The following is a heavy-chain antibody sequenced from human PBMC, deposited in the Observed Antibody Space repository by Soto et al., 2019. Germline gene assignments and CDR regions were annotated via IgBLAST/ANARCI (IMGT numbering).Heavy chain of an antibody. CDR2: IYFTGNT. CDR1: GGSITSSSHF. Sequence: SETLSLTCTVSGGSITSSSHFWGWVRQPAGKGLEWIGTIYFTGNTYYTPSLKSRLTMSIGTSKNEFSLRLNSVTAADTAVYYCAGQTFTIAAASYGRSNWFDPWGPGTLVTVSS. V-gene: IGHV4-39*01. J-gene: IGHJ5*02. D-gene: IGHD6-25*01. CDR3: AGQTFTIAAASYGRSNWFDP.